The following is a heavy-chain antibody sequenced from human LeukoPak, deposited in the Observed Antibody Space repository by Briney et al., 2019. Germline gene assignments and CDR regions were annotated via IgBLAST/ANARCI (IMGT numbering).Heavy chain of an antibody. CDR2: IYYSGST. J-gene: IGHJ4*02. Sequence: SETLSLTCPVSGGSISSYYWGWIRQPPGEGLEWIGYIYYSGSTNYNPSLKSRVTISVDTSKNQFSLKLSSVTAADTAVYYCARVRSGPIFDYWGQGTLVTVSS. CDR3: ARVRSGPIFDY. V-gene: IGHV4-59*01. CDR1: GGSISSYY. D-gene: IGHD5-24*01.